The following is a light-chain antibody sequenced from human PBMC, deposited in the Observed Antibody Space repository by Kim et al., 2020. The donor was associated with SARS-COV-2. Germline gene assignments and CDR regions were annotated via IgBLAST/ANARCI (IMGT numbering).Light chain of an antibody. Sequence: SSELTQDPAVSVALGQTVRITCQGDSLRSYYANWYQQKPGQAPILVIYGKNNRPPGIPDRFSGSSSGNTASLTITGTQAGDEADYYCNSRDSNDNVVFGG. J-gene: IGLJ2*01. V-gene: IGLV3-19*01. CDR2: GKN. CDR3: NSRDSNDNVV. CDR1: SLRSYY.